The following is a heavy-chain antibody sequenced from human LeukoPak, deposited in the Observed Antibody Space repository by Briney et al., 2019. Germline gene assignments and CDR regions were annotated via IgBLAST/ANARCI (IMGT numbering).Heavy chain of an antibody. CDR3: ARVFGGWSFKGGFYN. D-gene: IGHD3-10*01. CDR1: GFTFSNFA. J-gene: IGHJ3*02. V-gene: IGHV3-33*01. Sequence: SGGSLRLSCAASGFTFSNFAIHWVRQAPGKGLEWVALIWYDGSNTYYAGSVRGRFTISRDNSKNTLWLQMNSLRAEDTALYYLARVFGGWSFKGGFYNWGPGTMVTVSS. CDR2: IWYDGSNT.